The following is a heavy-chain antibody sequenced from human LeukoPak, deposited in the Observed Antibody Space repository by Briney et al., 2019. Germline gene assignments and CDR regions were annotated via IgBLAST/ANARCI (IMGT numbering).Heavy chain of an antibody. CDR3: ARDRVSSGWYGYYYYYMDV. D-gene: IGHD6-19*01. J-gene: IGHJ6*03. Sequence: QAGGSLRLSCAASGFTFSSYSMNWVRQAPGKGLEWVANIKQDGSEKYYVDSVKGRFTISRDNAKNSLYLQMNSLRAEDTAVYYCARDRVSSGWYGYYYYYMDVWGKGTTVTISS. CDR2: IKQDGSEK. CDR1: GFTFSSYS. V-gene: IGHV3-7*01.